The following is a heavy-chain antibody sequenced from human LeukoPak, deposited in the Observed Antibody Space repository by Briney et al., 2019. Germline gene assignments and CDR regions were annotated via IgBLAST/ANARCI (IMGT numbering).Heavy chain of an antibody. V-gene: IGHV3-21*01. D-gene: IGHD3-3*01. CDR3: ARVHYELGDCLDY. J-gene: IGHJ4*02. CDR2: ISGSSSYI. CDR1: GFTFSSYS. Sequence: GGSLRLSCAASGFTFSSYSMNRVRQAPGKGLEWVSSISGSSSYINYADSVKGRFTISRDNAQNSLFLQLNSLRAEDTAVYYCARVHYELGDCLDYWGQGTLVTV.